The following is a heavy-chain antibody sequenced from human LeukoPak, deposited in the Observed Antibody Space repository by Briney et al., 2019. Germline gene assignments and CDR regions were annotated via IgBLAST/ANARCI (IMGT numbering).Heavy chain of an antibody. CDR1: GGSFSGYY. CDR2: INHSGST. D-gene: IGHD4/OR15-4a*01. V-gene: IGHV4-34*01. Sequence: SETLSLTCAVYGGSFSGYYWSWIRQPPGKGLEWIGEINHSGSTNYNPSLKSRVTISVDTSKNQFSLKLSSVTAADTAVYYCVRGRYDYGKPRYYFDYWGQGTLVTVSS. J-gene: IGHJ4*02. CDR3: VRGRYDYGKPRYYFDY.